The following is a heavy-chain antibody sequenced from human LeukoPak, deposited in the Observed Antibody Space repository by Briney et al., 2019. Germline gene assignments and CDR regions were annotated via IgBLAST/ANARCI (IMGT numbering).Heavy chain of an antibody. CDR2: INHSGST. D-gene: IGHD3-10*01. J-gene: IGHJ6*02. CDR3: ARGSGRFSYGKDV. Sequence: PSETLSLTCAVYGGSFSGYYWSWIRQPPGKGLEWIGEINHSGSTNYNPSLKSRVTISVDTSKNQSSLKLSSVTAADTAVYYCARGSGRFSYGKDVWGQGTTVTVSS. V-gene: IGHV4-34*01. CDR1: GGSFSGYY.